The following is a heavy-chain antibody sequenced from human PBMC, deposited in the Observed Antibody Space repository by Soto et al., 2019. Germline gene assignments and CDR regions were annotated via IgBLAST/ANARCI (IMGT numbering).Heavy chain of an antibody. CDR3: AKTASITIRDGGDH. J-gene: IGHJ4*02. CDR2: ISGSGSNP. V-gene: IGHV3-23*01. Sequence: EVQVLESGGGLVQPGGSLRLSCAASGITFSSYAMRWVRQAPGQGLELVSAISGSGSNPYYADSVKGRLTIARDNSKNPLYLQMNSLIAEDTALYYGAKTASITIRDGGDHWGQGTLVTVSS. CDR1: GITFSSYA. D-gene: IGHD5-12*01.